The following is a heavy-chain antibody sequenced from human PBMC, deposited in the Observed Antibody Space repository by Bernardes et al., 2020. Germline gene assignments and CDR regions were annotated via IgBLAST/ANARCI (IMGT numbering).Heavy chain of an antibody. CDR1: GYTFTSYG. V-gene: IGHV1-18*01. CDR2: ISAYNGNT. J-gene: IGHJ1*01. D-gene: IGHD6-19*01. CDR3: ARDGLDSSGWYGVYFQH. Sequence: ASVKVSCKASGYTFTSYGISWVRQAPGQGLEWMGWISAYNGNTNYAQKLQGRVTMTTDTSTSTAYMELRSLRSDDTAVYYCARDGLDSSGWYGVYFQHWGQGTLVTGSS.